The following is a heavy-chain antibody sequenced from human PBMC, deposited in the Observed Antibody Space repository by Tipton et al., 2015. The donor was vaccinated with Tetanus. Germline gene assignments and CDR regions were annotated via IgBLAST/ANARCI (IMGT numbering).Heavy chain of an antibody. J-gene: IGHJ4*02. D-gene: IGHD5-12*01. CDR2: SHYSGST. CDR1: GGSVSGGDYH. CDR3: ASRGYSGRRQIEDY. Sequence: TLSLTCTVSGGSVSGGDYHWSWIRQPPGKGLEWIGYSHYSGSTSSNPSLKSRVTISLDTSKNQFSLKLTSVTAADTAVHYCASRGYSGRRQIEDYWGQGTLVTVSS. V-gene: IGHV4-61*08.